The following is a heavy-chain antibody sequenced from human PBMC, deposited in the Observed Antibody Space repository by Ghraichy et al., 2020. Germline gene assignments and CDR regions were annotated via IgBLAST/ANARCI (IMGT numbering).Heavy chain of an antibody. D-gene: IGHD6-6*01. Sequence: SQTLSLTCTVSGGSVSSDNYYWGCVRQPPGKGLEWIGSIYYSGTTYYNPSLKSRLTISIDTSKNQFSLRLTSVTAADTAVYYCARHVKAISSGVYWFDLWGQGTLVTVSS. CDR3: ARHVKAISSGVYWFDL. V-gene: IGHV4-39*01. CDR2: IYYSGTT. CDR1: GGSVSSDNYY. J-gene: IGHJ5*02.